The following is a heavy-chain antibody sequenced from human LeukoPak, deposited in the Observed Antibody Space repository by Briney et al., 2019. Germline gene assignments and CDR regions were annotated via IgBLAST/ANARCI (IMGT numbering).Heavy chain of an antibody. CDR1: GFTFSSYA. CDR2: ISGSGGST. J-gene: IGHJ4*02. D-gene: IGHD1-26*01. Sequence: AGGSLRLSCAASGFTFSSYAMSWVRQAPGKGLELASAISGSGGSTYYADSVKGRFTISRDDSKNTLYLQMNRLTAEATAVYYCAKDRMGAARDYFDYWGQGTLVTVSS. V-gene: IGHV3-23*01. CDR3: AKDRMGAARDYFDY.